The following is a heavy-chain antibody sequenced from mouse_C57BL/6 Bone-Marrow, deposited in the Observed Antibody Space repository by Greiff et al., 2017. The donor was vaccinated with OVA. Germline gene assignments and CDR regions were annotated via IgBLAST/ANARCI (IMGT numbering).Heavy chain of an antibody. CDR3: ATIYYGNPYYAMDY. Sequence: VQLQQSGAELVKPGASVKISCKASGYAFSSYWMNWVKQRPGKGLEWIGQIYPGDGDTNYNGKFKGKATLTADKSSSTAYMQLSSLTSEDSAVYFCATIYYGNPYYAMDYWGQGTSVTVSS. J-gene: IGHJ4*01. CDR1: GYAFSSYW. V-gene: IGHV1-80*01. CDR2: IYPGDGDT. D-gene: IGHD2-1*01.